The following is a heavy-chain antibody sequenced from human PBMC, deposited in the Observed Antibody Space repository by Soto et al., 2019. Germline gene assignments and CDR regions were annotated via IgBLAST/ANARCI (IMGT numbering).Heavy chain of an antibody. Sequence: ASVKVSCKASGYTFTSYGISWVRQAPGQGLEWMGWISAYNGNTNYAQKLQGRVTMTTDTSTSTAYMELRSLRSDDTAVYYCARILIVVVPAAIEYNPPDHYYFDYWGQGTLVTVSS. D-gene: IGHD2-2*01. J-gene: IGHJ4*02. V-gene: IGHV1-18*01. CDR2: ISAYNGNT. CDR3: ARILIVVVPAAIEYNPPDHYYFDY. CDR1: GYTFTSYG.